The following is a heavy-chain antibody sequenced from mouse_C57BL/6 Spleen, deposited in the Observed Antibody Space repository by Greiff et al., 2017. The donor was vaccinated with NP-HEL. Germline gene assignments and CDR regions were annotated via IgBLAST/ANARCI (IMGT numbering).Heavy chain of an antibody. CDR1: GYSITSGYY. CDR3: ARLPPWYFDV. CDR2: ISYDGSN. V-gene: IGHV3-6*01. Sequence: EVQVVESGPGLVKPSQSLSLTCSVTGYSITSGYYWNWIRQFPGNKLEWMGYISYDGSNNYNPSLKNRISITRDTSKNQFFLKLNSVTTEDTATYYCARLPPWYFDVWGTGTTVTVSS. D-gene: IGHD6-1*01. J-gene: IGHJ1*03.